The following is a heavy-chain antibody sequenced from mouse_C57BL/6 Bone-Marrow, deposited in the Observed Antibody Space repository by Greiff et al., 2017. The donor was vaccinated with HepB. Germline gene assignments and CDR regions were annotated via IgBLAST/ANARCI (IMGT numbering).Heavy chain of an antibody. D-gene: IGHD1-1*01. J-gene: IGHJ1*03. CDR1: GYTFTSYW. CDR2: IDPSDSYT. CDR3: AKGRQNRPTVVERWYFDV. Sequence: QVQLQQPGAELVMPGASVKLSCKASGYTFTSYWMHWVKQRPGQGLEWIGEIDPSDSYTNYNQKFKGKSTLTVDKSSSTAYMQLSSLTSEDSAVYYCAKGRQNRPTVVERWYFDVWGTGTTVTVSS. V-gene: IGHV1-69*01.